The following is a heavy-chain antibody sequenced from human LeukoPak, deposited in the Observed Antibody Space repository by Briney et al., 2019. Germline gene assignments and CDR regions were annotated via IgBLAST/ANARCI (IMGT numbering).Heavy chain of an antibody. CDR1: GGSISSYY. V-gene: IGHV4-59*01. D-gene: IGHD6-19*01. Sequence: PSETLSLTCTVSGGSISSYYWSWIRQPPGKGLEWIGYIYYSGSTNYNPSLKSRVTISVDTSKNQFSLKLSSVTAADTAVYYCAGGESYSSGWYLVDYWGQGTLVTVSS. J-gene: IGHJ4*02. CDR3: AGGESYSSGWYLVDY. CDR2: IYYSGST.